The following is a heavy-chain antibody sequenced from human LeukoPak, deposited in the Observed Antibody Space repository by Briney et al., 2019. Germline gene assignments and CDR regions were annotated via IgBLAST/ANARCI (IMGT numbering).Heavy chain of an antibody. CDR3: AKERGSGYYSDFDY. J-gene: IGHJ4*02. CDR2: ISWNSGSI. D-gene: IGHD3-22*01. CDR1: GFTFDDYA. Sequence: PGGSLRLSCAASGFTFDDYAMHWVRQAPGKGLEWVSGISWNSGSIGYADSVKGRFTISRDNAKNSLYLQMNSLRAEDTALYYCAKERGSGYYSDFDYWGQGTLVTVSS. V-gene: IGHV3-9*01.